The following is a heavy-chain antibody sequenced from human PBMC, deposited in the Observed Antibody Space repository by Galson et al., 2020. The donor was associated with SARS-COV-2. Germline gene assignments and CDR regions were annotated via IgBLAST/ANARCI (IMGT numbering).Heavy chain of an antibody. Sequence: ASETLSLTCAVSGGSISSSNWWSWVRQPPGKGLEWIGEIYHSGSTNYNPSLKSRVTISVDKSKNQFSLKLSSVTAADTAVYYCARGNTGYSGYDYYYYGMDVWGQGTTVTVSS. D-gene: IGHD5-12*01. CDR2: IYHSGST. V-gene: IGHV4-4*02. CDR3: ARGNTGYSGYDYYYYGMDV. J-gene: IGHJ6*02. CDR1: GGSISSSNW.